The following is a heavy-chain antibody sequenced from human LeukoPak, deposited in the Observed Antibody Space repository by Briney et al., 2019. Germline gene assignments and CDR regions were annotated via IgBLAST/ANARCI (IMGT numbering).Heavy chain of an antibody. D-gene: IGHD3-10*01. V-gene: IGHV3-30*04. Sequence: PGGSLRLSCAASGFTFSSYAMRWVRQAPGKGLEWVAVISYDGSNKYYADSVKGRFTISRDNSKNTLYLQMNSLRAEDTAVYYCARAIPEEVLLWFGVTSGWFDPWGQGTLVTVSS. CDR2: ISYDGSNK. J-gene: IGHJ5*02. CDR3: ARAIPEEVLLWFGVTSGWFDP. CDR1: GFTFSSYA.